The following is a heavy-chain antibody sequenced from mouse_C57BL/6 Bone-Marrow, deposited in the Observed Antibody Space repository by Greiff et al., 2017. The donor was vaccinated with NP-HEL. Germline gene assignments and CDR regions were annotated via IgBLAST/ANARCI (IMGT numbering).Heavy chain of an antibody. D-gene: IGHD2-5*01. CDR1: GYTFTSYW. CDR2: IHPNSGST. J-gene: IGHJ1*03. CDR3: ARYYSNYWYFDV. Sequence: VQLQQPGAELVKPGASVKLSCKASGYTFTSYWMHWVKQRPGQGLEWIGMIHPNSGSTNYNEKFKSKAKLTVDKSSSTAYMQLSSLTSEDSAVYYCARYYSNYWYFDVWGTGTTVTVSS. V-gene: IGHV1-64*01.